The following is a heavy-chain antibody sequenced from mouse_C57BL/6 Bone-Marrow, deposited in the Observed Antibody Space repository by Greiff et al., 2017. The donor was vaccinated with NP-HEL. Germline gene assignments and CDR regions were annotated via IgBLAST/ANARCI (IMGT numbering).Heavy chain of an antibody. V-gene: IGHV1-4*01. CDR2: INPSSGYT. CDR1: GYTFTSYT. J-gene: IGHJ3*01. CDR3: TGTWFAY. D-gene: IGHD4-1*01. Sequence: QVQLQQSGAELARPGASVMMSCKASGYTFTSYTMHWVKQRPGQGLEWIGYINPSSGYTKYNQKFKDKATLTADKSSSTAYMQLSSLTSEDSAVYYCTGTWFAYWGQGTLVTVSA.